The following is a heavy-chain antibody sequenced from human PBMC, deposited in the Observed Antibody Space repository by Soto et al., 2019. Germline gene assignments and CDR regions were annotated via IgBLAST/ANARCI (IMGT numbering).Heavy chain of an antibody. Sequence: QVQLVQSGAEVKKPGASVKVSCKASGYTFTSYGISWVRQAPGQGLEWMGWISAYNGNTNYAQKLQGRVTMTRDTSTSTAYMELGSLRSDDTAVYYCARGFPSQDYDSRPNAFDIWGQGTMVTVSS. D-gene: IGHD3-16*01. CDR2: ISAYNGNT. CDR1: GYTFTSYG. V-gene: IGHV1-18*01. J-gene: IGHJ3*02. CDR3: ARGFPSQDYDSRPNAFDI.